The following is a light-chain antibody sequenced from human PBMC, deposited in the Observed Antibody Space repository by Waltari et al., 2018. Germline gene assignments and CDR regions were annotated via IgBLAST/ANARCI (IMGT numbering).Light chain of an antibody. CDR2: KAK. CDR3: GLYMGSGIWV. V-gene: IGLV8-61*01. J-gene: IGLJ3*02. Sequence: QTVVTQEPSLSVSPGGTVTLTCALSSGSLSTTSYATWYQQTPGQAPRTLVYKAKARSSGVPDRVSGSNPGNTAALTITGGQADDESDYYWGLYMGSGIWVFGGGTRLAVL. CDR1: SGSLSTTSY.